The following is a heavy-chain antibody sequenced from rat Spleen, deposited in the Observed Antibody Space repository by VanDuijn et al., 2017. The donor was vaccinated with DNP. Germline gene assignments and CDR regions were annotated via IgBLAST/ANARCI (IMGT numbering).Heavy chain of an antibody. CDR3: ATHCSISTISTGAMDV. CDR1: GFTFSDYS. V-gene: IGHV5S10*01. Sequence: EVQLVESGGDLVQSGRSLKVSCAASGFTFSDYSMAWVRQAPKKGLEWVATIVYDGSGTYYGDSVTGRFTISRDNAKTTLYLQMDSLRYEDTATYYCATHCSISTISTGAMDVWGQGTSVTVSS. D-gene: IGHD1-2*01. J-gene: IGHJ4*01. CDR2: IVYDGSGT.